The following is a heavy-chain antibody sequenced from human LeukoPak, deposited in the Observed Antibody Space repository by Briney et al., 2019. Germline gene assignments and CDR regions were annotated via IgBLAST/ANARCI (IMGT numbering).Heavy chain of an antibody. CDR1: GFTFSSYA. Sequence: GRSLRLSCAASGFTFSSYAMHWVRQAPGKGLEWVAVISYDGSNKYYADSVKGRFTISRDNSKNTLYLQMNSLRAEDTAVYYCARDSSMRWLLYLATLNYWGQGTLVTVSS. J-gene: IGHJ4*02. V-gene: IGHV3-30-3*01. CDR2: ISYDGSNK. D-gene: IGHD3-3*01. CDR3: ARDSSMRWLLYLATLNY.